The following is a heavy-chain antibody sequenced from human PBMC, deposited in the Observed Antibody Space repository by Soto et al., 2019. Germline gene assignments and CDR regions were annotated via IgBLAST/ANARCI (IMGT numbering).Heavy chain of an antibody. CDR3: ARSDRDYAYALNV. V-gene: IGHV3-53*01. CDR2: LYSGGRI. D-gene: IGHD3-16*01. Sequence: EAQLVESGGGLIQPGGSLRLSCAASGFTVSDNYITWVRQAPGKGLEWVSLLYSGGRIYYADSVKGRFTISRDTSKTTLYLQMNSLRTEDTAVYYCARSDRDYAYALNVWGLGTTVTVSS. J-gene: IGHJ6*02. CDR1: GFTVSDNY.